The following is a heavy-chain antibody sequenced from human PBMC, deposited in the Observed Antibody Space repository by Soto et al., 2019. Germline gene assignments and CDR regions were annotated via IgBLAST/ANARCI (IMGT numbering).Heavy chain of an antibody. Sequence: EDSLKISWKGSGYSFTSYLISWVRQMPGKGLEWMGRIDPSDSYTNYSPSFQGHVTISADKSISTAYLQWSSLKASDTAMYYCARHLDAILVRGVIITPNFDYWGQGTLVTVSS. J-gene: IGHJ4*02. CDR3: ARHLDAILVRGVIITPNFDY. D-gene: IGHD3-10*01. CDR2: IDPSDSYT. CDR1: GYSFTSYL. V-gene: IGHV5-10-1*01.